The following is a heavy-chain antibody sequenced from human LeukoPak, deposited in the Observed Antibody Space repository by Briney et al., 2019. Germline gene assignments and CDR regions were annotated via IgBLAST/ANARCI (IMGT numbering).Heavy chain of an antibody. D-gene: IGHD5-24*01. Sequence: QPGGSLRLSCAVSGLTFSSFAMSWVRQAPGKGLEWVSAITGSAGATWYADAVKGRFIISRDNSKNTMYLQMNSLGAEDTALYYCAKMKGATEYYYYAMDVWGKGTMVSVSS. V-gene: IGHV3-23*01. CDR2: ITGSAGAT. J-gene: IGHJ6*04. CDR1: GLTFSSFA. CDR3: AKMKGATEYYYYAMDV.